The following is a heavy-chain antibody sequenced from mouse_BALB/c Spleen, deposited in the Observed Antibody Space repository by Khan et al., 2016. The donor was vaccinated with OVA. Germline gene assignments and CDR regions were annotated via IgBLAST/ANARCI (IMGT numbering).Heavy chain of an antibody. CDR2: TDPANGNT. V-gene: IGHV14-3*02. CDR1: GYNIKDIY. CDR3: RISTINA. Sequence: VHVKQSGAELVKPAASLKLSCTASGYNIKDIYIHWVKQRPEKGLERIRRTDPANGNTKYDPKFQGKATITADTSSNTAYLQLSSLTSEDTAVYYCRISTINAWGQGTTLTVSS. J-gene: IGHJ2*01.